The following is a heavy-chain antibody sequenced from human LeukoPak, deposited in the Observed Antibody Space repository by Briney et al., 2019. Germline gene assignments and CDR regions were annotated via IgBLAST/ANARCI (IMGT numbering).Heavy chain of an antibody. CDR1: GGTFSSYA. CDR2: IIPIFGIA. J-gene: IGHJ5*02. V-gene: IGHV1-69*04. CDR3: ARRDPHTMKFDP. D-gene: IGHD3-22*01. Sequence: SVMVSCKASGGTFSSYAISWVRQAPGQGLEWMGRIIPIFGIANYAQKFQGRVTITADKSTSTAYMELSSLRSEDTAVYYCARRDPHTMKFDPWGQGTLVTVSS.